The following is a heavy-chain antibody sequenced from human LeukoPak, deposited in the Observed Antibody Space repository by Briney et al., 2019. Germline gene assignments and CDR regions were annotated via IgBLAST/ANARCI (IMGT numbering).Heavy chain of an antibody. J-gene: IGHJ5*02. D-gene: IGHD3-22*01. CDR2: IKQDGSEK. Sequence: GGSLRLSCAASGFTFSNSAMSWVRQAPGKGLEWVANIKQDGSEKYYVDSVKGRFTISRDNAKNSLYLQMNSLRAEDTAVYYCARSPYYYDSSGYSLNWFDPWGQGTLVTVSS. V-gene: IGHV3-7*01. CDR1: GFTFSNSA. CDR3: ARSPYYYDSSGYSLNWFDP.